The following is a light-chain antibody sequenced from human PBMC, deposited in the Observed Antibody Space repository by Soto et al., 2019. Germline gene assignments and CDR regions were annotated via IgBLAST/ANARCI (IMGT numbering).Light chain of an antibody. Sequence: DIQMTQSPPALSASIGETVIISCRASETITRYLNWYQSKPGKAPRLLISGASSLQSGVPSRFSGSYSETHFPLTIRSLQPEDFATYYCQQSYSNPLTFGGGTKVDIK. CDR3: QQSYSNPLT. CDR2: GAS. CDR1: ETITRY. V-gene: IGKV1-39*01. J-gene: IGKJ4*01.